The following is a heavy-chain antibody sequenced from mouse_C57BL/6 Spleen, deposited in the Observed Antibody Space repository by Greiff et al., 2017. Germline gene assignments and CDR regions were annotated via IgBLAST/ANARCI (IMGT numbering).Heavy chain of an antibody. V-gene: IGHV14-3*01. CDR2: IDPANGNT. CDR3: ARKYFDV. Sequence: VQLQQSVAELVRPGASVKLSCTASGFNFKNTYMHWVKQRPEQGLEWIGRIDPANGNTKYAPKFQGKATITADTSSNTAYLQLSSLTSEDTAIYYCARKYFDVWGTGTTVTVSS. J-gene: IGHJ1*03. CDR1: GFNFKNTY.